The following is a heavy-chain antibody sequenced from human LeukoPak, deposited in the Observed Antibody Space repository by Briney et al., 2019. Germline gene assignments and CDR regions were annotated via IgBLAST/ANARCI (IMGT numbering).Heavy chain of an antibody. V-gene: IGHV3-11*01. J-gene: IGHJ4*02. Sequence: GGSLRLSCAASGFTFSDYYMSWIRQAPGKGLEWVSYISSSGNTIDYADSVKGRFTISRDNAKNSLYLQMNSLRDEDTAVYYCTRSSTIYCSRSNCPYYFDYWGLGTLVTVSS. D-gene: IGHD2-2*01. CDR3: TRSSTIYCSRSNCPYYFDY. CDR2: ISSSGNTI. CDR1: GFTFSDYY.